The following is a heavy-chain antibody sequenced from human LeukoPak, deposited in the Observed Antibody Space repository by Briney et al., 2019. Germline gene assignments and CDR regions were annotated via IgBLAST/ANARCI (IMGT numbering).Heavy chain of an antibody. V-gene: IGHV3-11*01. J-gene: IGHJ5*02. CDR3: ARARAYYYGSGSYYNNWFDP. Sequence: GGSLRLSCAASGFTFSDYYMSWIRQAPGKGLEWVSYISSSGSTIYYADSVKGRFTISRDNAKSSLYLQMNSLRAEDTAVYYCARARAYYYGSGSYYNNWFDPWGQGTLVTVSS. CDR2: ISSSGSTI. D-gene: IGHD3-10*01. CDR1: GFTFSDYY.